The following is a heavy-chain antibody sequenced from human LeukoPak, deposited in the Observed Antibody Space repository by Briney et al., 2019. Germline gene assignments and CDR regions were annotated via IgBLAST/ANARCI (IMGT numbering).Heavy chain of an antibody. CDR1: GFTFGSYW. Sequence: GGSLRLSCAASGFTFGSYWMSWVRQAPGKGLEWVANIKQDGSEKYLVDSVKGRFTISRDNAKNSLYLQMNSLRGEDTAVYYCARGRRVPAAMGNWFDPWGQRTLVTVSS. D-gene: IGHD2-2*01. CDR2: IKQDGSEK. J-gene: IGHJ5*02. CDR3: ARGRRVPAAMGNWFDP. V-gene: IGHV3-7*01.